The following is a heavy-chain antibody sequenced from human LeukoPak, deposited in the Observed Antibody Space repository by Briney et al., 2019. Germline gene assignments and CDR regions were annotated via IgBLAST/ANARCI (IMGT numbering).Heavy chain of an antibody. CDR2: INSDGSWT. CDR1: GNYW. V-gene: IGHV3-74*01. J-gene: IGHJ4*02. D-gene: IGHD2/OR15-2a*01. CDR3: VSFYEAY. Sequence: GGSLRLSCAASGNYWMHWVRQAPGKGLVWVSHINSDGSWTSYADSVKGRFTISKDDAKNTVYLQMNNLRAEDTAVYYCVSFYEAYWGRGTLVTVSS.